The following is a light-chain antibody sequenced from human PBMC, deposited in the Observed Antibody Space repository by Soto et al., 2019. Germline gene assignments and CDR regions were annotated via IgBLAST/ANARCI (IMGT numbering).Light chain of an antibody. J-gene: IGLJ1*01. CDR3: AAWDDSLSAYV. V-gene: IGLV1-47*01. Sequence: QSVLTQPPSVSGAPGQRVTISCTGSSSNIGAGYDVHWYQQLPGTAPKVLIYRNNERPSGVPDRFSGSKSGTSASLAISGLRSEDEADYYCAAWDDSLSAYVFGTGTKLTVL. CDR1: SSNIGAGYD. CDR2: RNN.